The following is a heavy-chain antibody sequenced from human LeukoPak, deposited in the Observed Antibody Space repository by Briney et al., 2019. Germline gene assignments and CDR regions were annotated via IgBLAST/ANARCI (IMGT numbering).Heavy chain of an antibody. V-gene: IGHV3-21*01. Sequence: PGGSLRLSCAASGFTFSSYSINWVRQAPGKGLKWVSSISSSSSYIYYADSVKGRFTISRDNAKNSLYLQMNSLRAEDTAVYYCARSRTAMIVVVMSDYWGQGTLVTVSS. D-gene: IGHD3-22*01. CDR2: ISSSSSYI. J-gene: IGHJ4*02. CDR3: ARSRTAMIVVVMSDY. CDR1: GFTFSSYS.